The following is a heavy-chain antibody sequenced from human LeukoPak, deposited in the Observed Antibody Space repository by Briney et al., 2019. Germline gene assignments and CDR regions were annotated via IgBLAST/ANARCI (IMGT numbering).Heavy chain of an antibody. Sequence: SETLSLTCAVYGGSFSGYYWSWIRQPPGKGLEWIGEINHSGSTNYNPSLKSRVTISVDTSKNQFSLKLSSVTAADTAVYYCARDVVVGYCSSTSCPHHYYYGMDVWGQGATVTVSS. CDR1: GGSFSGYY. J-gene: IGHJ6*02. V-gene: IGHV4-34*01. D-gene: IGHD2-2*01. CDR3: ARDVVVGYCSSTSCPHHYYYGMDV. CDR2: INHSGST.